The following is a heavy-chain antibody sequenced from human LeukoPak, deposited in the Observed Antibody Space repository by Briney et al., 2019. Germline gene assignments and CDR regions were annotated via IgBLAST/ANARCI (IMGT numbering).Heavy chain of an antibody. CDR3: ASQFWWAAVPGTLDC. J-gene: IGHJ4*02. Sequence: GGSLRLSCTASGFTFSSYWMSWVRQAPGRGLEWVANIKEDGSEKYYVDSVTGRFTISRDNAKKSLYLQMNSLGTEDTAVYYCASQFWWAAVPGTLDCWGQGTLVTVSS. CDR2: IKEDGSEK. V-gene: IGHV3-7*05. CDR1: GFTFSSYW. D-gene: IGHD6-19*01.